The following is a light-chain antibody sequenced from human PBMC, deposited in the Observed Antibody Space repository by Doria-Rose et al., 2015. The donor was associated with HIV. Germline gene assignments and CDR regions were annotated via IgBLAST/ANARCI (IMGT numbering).Light chain of an antibody. V-gene: IGKV3-20*01. CDR1: LSFSSTY. CDR3: HQYGTSWT. CDR2: DGS. Sequence: EIVLTQSPGTLSLSPGERATLSCRASLSFSSTYLAWYQQKPGQAPSLLIYDGSTRATGIPDGFSASGSGTDFTLTINRLEPEDFALYYCHQYGTSWTFGQGTKVEI. J-gene: IGKJ1*01.